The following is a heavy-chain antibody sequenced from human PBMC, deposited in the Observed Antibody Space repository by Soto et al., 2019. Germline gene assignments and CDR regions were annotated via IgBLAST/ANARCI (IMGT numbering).Heavy chain of an antibody. V-gene: IGHV3-74*01. CDR2: IKTDGSFT. D-gene: IGHD1-1*01. J-gene: IGHJ4*02. CDR3: VRDNNWSLDY. Sequence: PGGSLRLSCAASGFTFSKHWMHWVRQAPGKGLVWVSHIKTDGSFTRDADSVKGRFTISRDNARNTLYLQMNSLRDEDTAVYYCVRDNNWSLDYWGQGTLVTVSS. CDR1: GFTFSKHW.